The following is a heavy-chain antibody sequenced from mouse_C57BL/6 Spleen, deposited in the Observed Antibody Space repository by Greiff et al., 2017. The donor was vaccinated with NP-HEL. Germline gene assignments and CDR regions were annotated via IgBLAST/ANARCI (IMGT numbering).Heavy chain of an antibody. CDR2: ISYDGSN. Sequence: EVKLEESGPGLVKPSQSLSLTCSVTGYSITSGYYWNWIRQFPGTKLEWMGYISYDGSNNYNPSLKNRISITRDTSKNQFFLKLNSVTTEDTATYYCARETGGTAGFDYWGQGTTLTVSS. V-gene: IGHV3-6*01. J-gene: IGHJ2*01. CDR1: GYSITSGYY. D-gene: IGHD4-1*01. CDR3: ARETGGTAGFDY.